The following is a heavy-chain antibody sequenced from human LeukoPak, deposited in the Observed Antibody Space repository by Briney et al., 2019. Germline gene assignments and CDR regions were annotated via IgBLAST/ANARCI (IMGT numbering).Heavy chain of an antibody. J-gene: IGHJ4*02. Sequence: GSLRLSCAASGFTFSNAWMSWVRQAPGKGLEWVGRIKSKTDGGTTDYAAPVKGRFTISRDDSKNTLYLQMNSLKTEDTAVYYCTTEILWFGELLRGLYDYWGQGTLVTVSS. CDR3: TTEILWFGELLRGLYDY. D-gene: IGHD3-10*01. V-gene: IGHV3-15*01. CDR1: GFTFSNAW. CDR2: IKSKTDGGTT.